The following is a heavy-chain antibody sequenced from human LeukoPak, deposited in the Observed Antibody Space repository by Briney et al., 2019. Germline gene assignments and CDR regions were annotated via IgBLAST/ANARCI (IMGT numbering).Heavy chain of an antibody. J-gene: IGHJ4*02. CDR1: GFTVSSNY. CDR2: IYSGGST. Sequence: WGSLRLSCVASGFTVSSNYMSWVRQAPGKGLEWVSIIYSGGSTYYADSVKGRFTISRDNSKNTLYLQMNSLRAEDTAVYYCASIAAAGFDYWGQGTLVTVSS. CDR3: ASIAAAGFDY. D-gene: IGHD6-13*01. V-gene: IGHV3-53*01.